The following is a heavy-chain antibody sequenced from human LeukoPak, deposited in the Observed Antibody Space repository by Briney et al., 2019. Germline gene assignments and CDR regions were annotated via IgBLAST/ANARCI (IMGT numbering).Heavy chain of an antibody. J-gene: IGHJ4*02. D-gene: IGHD6-13*01. V-gene: IGHV3-21*01. CDR3: ARAKLAAAAEYYFDY. Sequence: PGGSLRLSCAASGFTFSSYAMSWVRQAPGKGLEWVSSISSSSSYIYYADSVKGRFTISRDNAKNSLYLQMNSLRAEDTAVYYCARAKLAAAAEYYFDYWGQGTLVTVSS. CDR2: ISSSSSYI. CDR1: GFTFSSYA.